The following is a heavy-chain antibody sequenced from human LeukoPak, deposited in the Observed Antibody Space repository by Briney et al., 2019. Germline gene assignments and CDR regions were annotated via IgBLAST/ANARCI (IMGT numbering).Heavy chain of an antibody. D-gene: IGHD2/OR15-2a*01. J-gene: IGHJ4*02. CDR1: GSSISSTYY. Sequence: SETLSLTCAVSGSSISSTYYWAWIRQPPGKGLEWIGSVFHAGSIYYNPSLKSRVTVSVDTSKNQLSLKLTSVTAADTAVYYCARGDYFIDFWGQGTLVTVSS. CDR3: ARGDYFIDF. CDR2: VFHAGSI. V-gene: IGHV4-38-2*01.